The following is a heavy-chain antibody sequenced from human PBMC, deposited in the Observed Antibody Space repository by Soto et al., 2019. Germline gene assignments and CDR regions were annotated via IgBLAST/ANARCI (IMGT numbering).Heavy chain of an antibody. CDR2: ISGSGSTT. CDR3: AKSLMMIVVGWFDP. J-gene: IGHJ5*02. Sequence: GGSLRLSCAASGFTFSSYAMSWVRQAPGKGLEWVSSISGSGSTTYYADSVKGRFTISRDNSKNTLYLQMNRLRADDTAVYYCAKSLMMIVVGWFDPWGQGTLVTVSS. CDR1: GFTFSSYA. V-gene: IGHV3-23*01. D-gene: IGHD3-22*01.